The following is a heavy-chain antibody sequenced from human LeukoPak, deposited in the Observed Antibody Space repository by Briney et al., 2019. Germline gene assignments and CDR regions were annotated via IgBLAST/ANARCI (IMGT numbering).Heavy chain of an antibody. D-gene: IGHD3-3*01. Sequence: RGSLRLSCVASGITFSSYDMSWVRQAPGKGLEWISAISDRGKTDYADSVKGRFTISRDNSKNTLYLQLSSLRADDTAIYYCAKLPTIFGVADSFDIWGQGTLVTVSS. CDR1: GITFSSYD. CDR3: AKLPTIFGVADSFDI. CDR2: ISDRGKT. J-gene: IGHJ3*02. V-gene: IGHV3-23*01.